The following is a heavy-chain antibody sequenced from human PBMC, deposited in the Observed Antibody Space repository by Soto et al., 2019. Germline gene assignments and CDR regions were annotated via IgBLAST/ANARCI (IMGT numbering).Heavy chain of an antibody. D-gene: IGHD3-10*01. CDR1: GYTFTSYG. CDR3: ARLMVHTAMVSMVRGVIVYFDY. J-gene: IGHJ4*02. V-gene: IGHV1-18*04. CDR2: ISAYNGNT. Sequence: ASVKVSCKASGYTFTSYGISWVRQAPGQGLEWMGWISAYNGNTNYAQKLQGRVTMTTDTSTSTAYMELRSLRSDDTAVYYCARLMVHTAMVSMVRGVIVYFDYWGQGTLVTVSS.